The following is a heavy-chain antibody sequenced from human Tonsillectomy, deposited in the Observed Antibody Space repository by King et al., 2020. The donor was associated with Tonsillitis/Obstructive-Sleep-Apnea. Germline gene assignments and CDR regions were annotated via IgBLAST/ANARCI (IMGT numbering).Heavy chain of an antibody. Sequence: VQLVESGGGLVKPGGSLRLSCAASGFTFSNAWMSWVRQAPGEGLEWVGRIKRKADGGTTDYAAPVKGRFTNSRDDSKNKLYLQMNSLKTEDTAVYYCTTDWGSGSYYKVAFDIWGQGTMVTVSS. J-gene: IGHJ3*02. CDR1: GFTFSNAW. CDR3: TTDWGSGSYYKVAFDI. D-gene: IGHD1-26*01. V-gene: IGHV3-15*01. CDR2: IKRKADGGTT.